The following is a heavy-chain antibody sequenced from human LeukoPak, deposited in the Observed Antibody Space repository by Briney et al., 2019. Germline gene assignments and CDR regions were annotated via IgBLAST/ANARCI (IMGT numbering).Heavy chain of an antibody. D-gene: IGHD6-6*01. V-gene: IGHV3-21*04. Sequence: GGSLRLSCAASGFTFSTYIMNWVRQTPGKGLEWVSSIGTSTSYIYYADSVKGRFTISRDNAKNSLYLQMNSLRAEDTAVYYCARGSWQLAEEVYWGQGTLVTVSS. CDR1: GFTFSTYI. CDR3: ARGSWQLAEEVY. J-gene: IGHJ4*02. CDR2: IGTSTSYI.